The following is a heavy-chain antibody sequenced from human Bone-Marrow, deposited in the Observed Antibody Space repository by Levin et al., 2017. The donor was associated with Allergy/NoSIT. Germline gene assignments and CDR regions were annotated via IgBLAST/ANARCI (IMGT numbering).Heavy chain of an antibody. CDR1: GFTFSSYA. V-gene: IGHV3-30*04. D-gene: IGHD2-21*02. J-gene: IGHJ4*02. CDR3: ARGRWRLDY. Sequence: GESLKISCAASGFTFSSYAMHWVRQAPGKGLEWVAVISYDGSNKYYADSVKGRFTISRDNSKNTLYLQMNSLRAEDTAVYYCARGRWRLDYWGQGTLVTVSS. CDR2: ISYDGSNK.